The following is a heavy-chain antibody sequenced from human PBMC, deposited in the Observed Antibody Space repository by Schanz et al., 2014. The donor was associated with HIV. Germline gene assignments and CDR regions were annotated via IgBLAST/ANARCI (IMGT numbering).Heavy chain of an antibody. Sequence: QVHLVESGGGVVQTGRSLRLSCAASGFSFNSYGMHWVRQPPGKGLEWVAVIWYDGTTKYYGDSVKGRFTISRDNSKNTLYLQMNSLRAEDTSVYYCARGFQGFDYWGQGTLVTVSS. CDR3: ARGFQGFDY. CDR1: GFSFNSYG. J-gene: IGHJ4*02. CDR2: IWYDGTTK. V-gene: IGHV3-33*01. D-gene: IGHD3-10*01.